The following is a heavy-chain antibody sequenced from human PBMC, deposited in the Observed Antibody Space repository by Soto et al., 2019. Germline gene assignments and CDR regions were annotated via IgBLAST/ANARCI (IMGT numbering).Heavy chain of an antibody. D-gene: IGHD2-8*01. Sequence: GGSLRLSCAASGFTFSSYGMHWVRQAPGKGLEWVAVIWYDGSNKYYADSVKGRFTISRDNSKNTLYLQMNSLKTEDTAVYYCTTVPLTGVTMKSEYCTNGVCDYYYYGMDVWGQGTTVTVSS. CDR2: IWYDGSNK. CDR3: TTVPLTGVTMKSEYCTNGVCDYYYYGMDV. CDR1: GFTFSSYG. J-gene: IGHJ6*02. V-gene: IGHV3-33*01.